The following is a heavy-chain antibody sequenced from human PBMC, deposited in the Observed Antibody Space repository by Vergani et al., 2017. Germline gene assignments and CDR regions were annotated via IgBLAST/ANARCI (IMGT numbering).Heavy chain of an antibody. CDR3: AKVGRSEVAGTFGAFDI. CDR1: GFTFSSYG. D-gene: IGHD6-19*01. Sequence: QVQLVESGGGVVQPGRSLRLSCAASGFTFSSYGMHWVRQAPGKGLEWVAVISYDGSNKYYADSVKGRFTISRDNSKNKLVLHMNSPRPEDTAVYYCAKVGRSEVAGTFGAFDIWGQGTMVTVSS. V-gene: IGHV3-30*18. CDR2: ISYDGSNK. J-gene: IGHJ3*02.